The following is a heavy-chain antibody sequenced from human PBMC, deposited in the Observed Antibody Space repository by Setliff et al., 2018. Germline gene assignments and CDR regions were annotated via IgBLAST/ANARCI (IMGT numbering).Heavy chain of an antibody. CDR3: ARVFSGYFRLGNRFDP. Sequence: SETLSLTCTVSGYSISSGYYWGWIRQPPGKGLEWIGSIYHSGSTYYNPSLKSRVTISVDTSKNQFSLKLSSVTAADTAVYYCARVFSGYFRLGNRFDPWGQGTLVTVSS. V-gene: IGHV4-38-2*02. D-gene: IGHD3-22*01. CDR2: IYHSGST. J-gene: IGHJ5*02. CDR1: GYSISSGYY.